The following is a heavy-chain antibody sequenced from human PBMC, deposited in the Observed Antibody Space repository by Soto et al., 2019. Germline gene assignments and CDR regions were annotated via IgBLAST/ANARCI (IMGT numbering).Heavy chain of an antibody. CDR2: ISVSGGST. D-gene: IGHD6-19*01. CDR1: GFTFSNYV. J-gene: IGHJ4*02. V-gene: IGHV3-23*01. Sequence: EVQLLESGGGLVQPGGSLRLSCAASGFTFSNYVMGWVRQAPGRGLEWVSGISVSGGSTFYVDSVKGRFTISRDNSKNTLSLQMNSLRAVDTAIYCCMKGWVDYWGQGTLVTVSS. CDR3: MKGWVDY.